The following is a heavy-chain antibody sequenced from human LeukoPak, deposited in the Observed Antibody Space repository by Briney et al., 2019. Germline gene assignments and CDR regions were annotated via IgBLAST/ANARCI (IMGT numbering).Heavy chain of an antibody. CDR2: INHSGST. D-gene: IGHD2-21*02. Sequence: SETLSLTCAVYGGSFSGYYWSWIRQPPGKGLEWIGEINHSGSTNYNPSLKSRVTISVDTSKNQFSLKLSSVTAADTAVYYCAREVPVGVVVTAGWFDPWGQGTLVTVSS. J-gene: IGHJ5*02. V-gene: IGHV4-34*01. CDR3: AREVPVGVVVTAGWFDP. CDR1: GGSFSGYY.